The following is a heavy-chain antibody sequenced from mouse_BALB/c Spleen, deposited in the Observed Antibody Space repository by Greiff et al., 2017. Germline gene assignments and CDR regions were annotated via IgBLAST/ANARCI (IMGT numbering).Heavy chain of an antibody. CDR3: ARAGGNYPYAMDY. D-gene: IGHD2-1*01. Sequence: VQRVESGPGLVAPSQSLSITCTVSGFSLTSYGVHWVRQPPGKGLEWLGVIWAGGSTNYNSALMSRLSISKDNSKSQVFLKMNSLQTDDTAMYYCARAGGNYPYAMDYWGQGTSVTVSS. V-gene: IGHV2-9*02. CDR2: IWAGGST. J-gene: IGHJ4*01. CDR1: GFSLTSYG.